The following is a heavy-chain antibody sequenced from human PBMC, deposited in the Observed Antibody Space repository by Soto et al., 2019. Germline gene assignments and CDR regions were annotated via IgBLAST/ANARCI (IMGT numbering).Heavy chain of an antibody. V-gene: IGHV1-24*01. CDR2: FDPEDGET. D-gene: IGHD3-9*01. CDR3: ATESPMDYDILTGPYAFDI. Sequence: ASVKVSCKVSGYTLTELSMHWVRQAPGKGLEWMGGFDPEDGETIYAQKFQGRVTMTEDTSTDTAYMELSSLRSEDTAVYYCATESPMDYDILTGPYAFDIWGQGTMVTVSS. J-gene: IGHJ3*02. CDR1: GYTLTELS.